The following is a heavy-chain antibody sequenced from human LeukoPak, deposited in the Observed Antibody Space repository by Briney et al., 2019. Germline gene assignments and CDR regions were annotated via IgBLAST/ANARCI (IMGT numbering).Heavy chain of an antibody. D-gene: IGHD3-22*01. CDR2: ISGSGGST. CDR3: AKGPKYYDSSGYSGY. J-gene: IGHJ4*02. V-gene: IGHV3-23*01. CDR1: GFPFSSYA. Sequence: GGSLRLSCAASGFPFSSYAMSWVRQAPGKGLEWVSAISGSGGSTYYADSVKGRFTISRDNSKNTLYLQMNSLRAEDTAVYYCAKGPKYYDSSGYSGYWGQGTLVTVSS.